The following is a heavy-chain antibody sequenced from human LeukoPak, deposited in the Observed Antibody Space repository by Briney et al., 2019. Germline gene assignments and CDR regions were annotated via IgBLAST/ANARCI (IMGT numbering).Heavy chain of an antibody. CDR2: ISGGTGTP. CDR3: AKRRTTVITMDYFDY. CDR1: RFSFSNYA. V-gene: IGHV3-23*01. J-gene: IGHJ4*02. Sequence: PGGSLRLSCAASRFSFSNYAMSWVRQAPGKGLEWVSGISGGTGTPFYADSVKGRFTISRDNSKNTLYLQMSSLRGEDTAVYYCAKRRTTVITMDYFDYWGQGTLVTVSS. D-gene: IGHD4-17*01.